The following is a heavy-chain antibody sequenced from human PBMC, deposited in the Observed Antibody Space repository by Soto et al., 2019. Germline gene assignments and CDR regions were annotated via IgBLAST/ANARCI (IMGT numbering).Heavy chain of an antibody. Sequence: QVQLVQSGAEVKKPGASVKVSCKASGYTFTGYYMHWVRQAPGQGLEWMGWINPNSGGTNYAQKFQGWVTMTRDTSISTAYMELSRLRSDDTAVYYCARDSPYGSGSYSFWFDPWGQGTLVTVSS. CDR1: GYTFTGYY. CDR3: ARDSPYGSGSYSFWFDP. D-gene: IGHD3-10*01. V-gene: IGHV1-2*04. J-gene: IGHJ5*02. CDR2: INPNSGGT.